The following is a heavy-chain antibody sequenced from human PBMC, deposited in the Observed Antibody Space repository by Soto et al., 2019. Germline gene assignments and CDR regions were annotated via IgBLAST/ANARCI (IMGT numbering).Heavy chain of an antibody. CDR2: ISGSGGST. CDR1: GFTFSSYA. V-gene: IGHV3-23*01. Sequence: GGSLRLSCAASGFTFSSYAMSWVRQAPGKGLEWVSAISGSGGSTYYADSVKGRFTISRDNSKNTLYLQMNSLRAEDTAVYYCATLRYYDYIWGSPLGYWGQGTLVTVSS. J-gene: IGHJ4*02. D-gene: IGHD3-16*01. CDR3: ATLRYYDYIWGSPLGY.